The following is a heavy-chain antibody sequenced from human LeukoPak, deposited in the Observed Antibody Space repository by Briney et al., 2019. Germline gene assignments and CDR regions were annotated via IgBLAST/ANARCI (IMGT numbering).Heavy chain of an antibody. Sequence: TSETLSLTCTVSGGSISSYYWSWIRQPPGKGLEWIGYIYYSGSTNYNPSLKSRVTISVDTSKNQFSLKLSSVTAADTAVYYCARGPNFWSGYYPHDAFDIWGQGTMVTVSS. V-gene: IGHV4-59*12. D-gene: IGHD3-3*01. CDR1: GGSISSYY. J-gene: IGHJ3*02. CDR3: ARGPNFWSGYYPHDAFDI. CDR2: IYYSGST.